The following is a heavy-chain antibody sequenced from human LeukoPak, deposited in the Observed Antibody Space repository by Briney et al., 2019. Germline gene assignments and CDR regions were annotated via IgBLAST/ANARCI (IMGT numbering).Heavy chain of an antibody. CDR3: ARDLGVDY. Sequence: GGSLRLSCAASGFTFSSYSMNWVRQAPGKGLEWVSYISSGSSTIYYADSVKGRFTISRDNAKNSLYLQMNSLRAEDTAVYYCARDLGVDYWGQGTLVTVSS. V-gene: IGHV3-48*04. CDR2: ISSGSSTI. J-gene: IGHJ4*02. D-gene: IGHD3-3*01. CDR1: GFTFSSYS.